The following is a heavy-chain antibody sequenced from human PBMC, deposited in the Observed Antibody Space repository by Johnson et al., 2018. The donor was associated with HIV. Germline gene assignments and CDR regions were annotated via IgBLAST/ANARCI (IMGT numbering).Heavy chain of an antibody. D-gene: IGHD1-1*01. Sequence: QVQLVESGGGVVQPGGSLRLSCAASGFTFSTYGIHWVRQAPGKGLEWVAVIWFDGSNKYYADSVKGRFTISRDNSKNTLYLQMNSLRAEDTAVYCCAKGGHWTGTTHGDAFDIWGQGTMVTVSS. CDR3: AKGGHWTGTTHGDAFDI. CDR2: IWFDGSNK. CDR1: GFTFSTYG. J-gene: IGHJ3*02. V-gene: IGHV3-33*06.